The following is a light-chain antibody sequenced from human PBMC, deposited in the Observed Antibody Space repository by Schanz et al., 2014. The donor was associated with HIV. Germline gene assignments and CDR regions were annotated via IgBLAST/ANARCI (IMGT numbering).Light chain of an antibody. V-gene: IGKV3-20*01. J-gene: IGKJ1*01. CDR3: QQYGSSPPT. CDR2: GAS. Sequence: EIVLTQSPGTLSLFPGERAALSCRASQTITSNFLAWYQQRPGQAPRLLIYGASSRATGIPDRFSGSGSGTDFTLTISRLEPEDFAVYYCQQYGSSPPTFGQGTKVEIK. CDR1: QTITSNF.